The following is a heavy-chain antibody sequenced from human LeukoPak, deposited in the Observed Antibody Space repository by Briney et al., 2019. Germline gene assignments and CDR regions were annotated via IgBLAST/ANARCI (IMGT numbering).Heavy chain of an antibody. V-gene: IGHV3-23*01. D-gene: IGHD6-13*01. CDR1: GFIFSSYA. CDR3: ARGVAYSSSWYNWFDP. J-gene: IGHJ5*02. CDR2: ISSSASSI. Sequence: GGSLRLSCAASGFIFSSYAMNWVRQAPGKGLEWVSGISSSASSIYYADSVKGQFTISRDNSKNSLYLQMNSLRAEDTAVYYCARGVAYSSSWYNWFDPWGQGTLVTVSS.